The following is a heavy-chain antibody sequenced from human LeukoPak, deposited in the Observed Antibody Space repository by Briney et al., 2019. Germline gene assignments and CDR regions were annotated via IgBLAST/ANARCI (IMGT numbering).Heavy chain of an antibody. CDR3: ASGLNSRSSSC. D-gene: IGHD6-13*01. Sequence: GASVKVSCKASGYSFTGYYMHWVRQAPGQGLEWMGRISPNSGDTNYAQKFQGRVTMTTDTTIGTAYMELSRLRSDDTAVYYCASGLNSRSSSCWGQGTRVTVSS. V-gene: IGHV1-2*02. J-gene: IGHJ4*02. CDR2: ISPNSGDT. CDR1: GYSFTGYY.